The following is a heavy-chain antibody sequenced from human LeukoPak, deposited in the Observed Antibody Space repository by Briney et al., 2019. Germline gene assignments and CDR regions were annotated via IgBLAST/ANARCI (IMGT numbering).Heavy chain of an antibody. J-gene: IGHJ3*02. Sequence: SETLSLTCTVSGGSISSSSYYWGWIRQPPGKGLEWIGSIYYSGSTYYNPSLKSRVTISVDTSKNQFSLKLSSVTAADTAVYYCARDGHPLYYYDSSEVLAFDIWGQGTMVTVSS. CDR3: ARDGHPLYYYDSSEVLAFDI. V-gene: IGHV4-39*07. CDR2: IYYSGST. D-gene: IGHD3-22*01. CDR1: GGSISSSSYY.